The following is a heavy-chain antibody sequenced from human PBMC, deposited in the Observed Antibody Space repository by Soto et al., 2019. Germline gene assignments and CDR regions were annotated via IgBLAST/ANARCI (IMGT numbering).Heavy chain of an antibody. J-gene: IGHJ3*02. CDR1: GDTFSSYA. D-gene: IGHD3-22*01. Sequence: QVQLVQSGAEVKKPGSSVKVSCKASGDTFSSYAISWVRQAPRQGLEWMGGIIPIFGTANYAQKFQGRVTITADEATSTAYMELSSLRSEDTAVYYCARRTFTMIVVGDQGNAFDIWGQGTMVTVSS. CDR2: IIPIFGTA. CDR3: ARRTFTMIVVGDQGNAFDI. V-gene: IGHV1-69*01.